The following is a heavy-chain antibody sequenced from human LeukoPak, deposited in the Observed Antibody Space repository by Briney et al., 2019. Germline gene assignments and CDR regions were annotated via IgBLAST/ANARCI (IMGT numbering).Heavy chain of an antibody. Sequence: ASVKVSCKVSGYTLTELSMHVVRQAAGKGLEGRGGFDPEDGETIYAQKFQGRVTMTEDTSTDTAYMELSSLRSEDTAVYYCATAKGGSYEPFDYWGQGTMVTVSS. J-gene: IGHJ4*02. CDR2: FDPEDGET. V-gene: IGHV1-24*01. CDR1: GYTLTELS. D-gene: IGHD1-26*01. CDR3: ATAKGGSYEPFDY.